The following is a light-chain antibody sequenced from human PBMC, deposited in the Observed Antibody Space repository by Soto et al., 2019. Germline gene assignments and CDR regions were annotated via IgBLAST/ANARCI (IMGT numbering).Light chain of an antibody. J-gene: IGKJ2*01. V-gene: IGKV3-20*01. CDR2: GAS. CDR1: QTVSNN. CDR3: QQYVRPPYT. Sequence: LAQSPGTMSLSPGERATLSCGASQTVSNNLAWYQQKLGQHPRLLIYGASNRATGIPDSFSGSGSGTHFTLTIRRLELEDFAVYYCQQYVRPPYTFGQGTQLEI.